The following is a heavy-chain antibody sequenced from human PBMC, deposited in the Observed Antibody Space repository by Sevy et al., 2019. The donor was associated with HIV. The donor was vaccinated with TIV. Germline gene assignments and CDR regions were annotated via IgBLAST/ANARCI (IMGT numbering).Heavy chain of an antibody. CDR3: AREGCTKPHDY. CDR2: LSFGCGKI. J-gene: IGHJ4*02. D-gene: IGHD2-8*01. CDR1: GFTFSSYG. V-gene: IGHV3-NL1*01. Sequence: GGSLRLSCAASGFTFSSYGMHWVRQAPGKGLEWVSTLSFGCGKINYADSVKGRFTISRDNSKSSVYLQMNNMRVEDTAVYYCAREGCTKPHDYWGQGTLVTVSS.